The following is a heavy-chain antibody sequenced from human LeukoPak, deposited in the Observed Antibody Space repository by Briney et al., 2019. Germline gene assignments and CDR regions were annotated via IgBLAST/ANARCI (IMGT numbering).Heavy chain of an antibody. CDR1: GFTFSSYE. CDR2: ISSSGSTI. Sequence: DPEGSLRLSCAASGFTFSSYEMNWVRQAPGKGLEWVSYISSSGSTIYYADSVKGRFTISRDNAKNSLYLQMNSLRAEDTAVYYCARDPGYCTNGVCYTEYYFDYWGQGTLVTVSS. V-gene: IGHV3-48*03. D-gene: IGHD2-8*01. J-gene: IGHJ4*02. CDR3: ARDPGYCTNGVCYTEYYFDY.